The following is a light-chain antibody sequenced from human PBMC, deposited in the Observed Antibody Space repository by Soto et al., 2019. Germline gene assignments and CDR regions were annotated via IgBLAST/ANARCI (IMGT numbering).Light chain of an antibody. Sequence: QMTYSPSTLSESVGDRVTITCRASQGISSWLAWYQQKPGKAPKLLIYKASSLESGVPSRFSGSGSGTEFTLTISSLQPDDFATYYCQQYNSYRWTFGQGTKVDIK. CDR2: KAS. J-gene: IGKJ1*01. CDR1: QGISSW. CDR3: QQYNSYRWT. V-gene: IGKV1-5*03.